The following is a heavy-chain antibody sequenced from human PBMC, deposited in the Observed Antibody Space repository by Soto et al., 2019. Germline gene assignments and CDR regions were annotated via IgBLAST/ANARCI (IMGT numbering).Heavy chain of an antibody. CDR1: GFTFSSYW. CDR2: IKQDGGEK. V-gene: IGHV3-7*01. J-gene: IGHJ6*02. Sequence: PGGSLRLSCAASGFTFSSYWMSWVRQAPGKGLEWVANIKQDGGEKYYVDSVKGRFTISRDNAKNSLYLQMNSLRAEDTAVYYCARDREQQIYYYYYYGMDVWGQGTTVTVSS. CDR3: ARDREQQIYYYYYYGMDV. D-gene: IGHD6-13*01.